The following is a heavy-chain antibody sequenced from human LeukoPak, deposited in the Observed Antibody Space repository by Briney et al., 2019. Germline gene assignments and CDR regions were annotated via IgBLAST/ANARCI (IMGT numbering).Heavy chain of an antibody. Sequence: GASVKVSCKASGYTFTGYYMHWVRQAPGQGLEWMGWINPNSGGTNYAQKFQGRVTMTRDTSISTAYMELSRLRSDDTAVYYCARQERWGFYSNPSWFDPWGQGTLVTVSS. CDR1: GYTFTGYY. V-gene: IGHV1-2*02. J-gene: IGHJ5*02. CDR2: INPNSGGT. D-gene: IGHD4-11*01. CDR3: ARQERWGFYSNPSWFDP.